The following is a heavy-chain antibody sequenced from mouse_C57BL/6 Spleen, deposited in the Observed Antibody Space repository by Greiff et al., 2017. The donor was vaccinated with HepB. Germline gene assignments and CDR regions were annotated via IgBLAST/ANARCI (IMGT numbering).Heavy chain of an antibody. CDR1: GYTFTNYW. Sequence: QVQLKESGAELVRPGTSVKMSCKASGYTFTNYWIGWAKQRPGHGLEWIGDIYPGGGYTNYNEKFKGKATLTADKSSSTAYMQFSSLTSEDSAIYYCARNGYYRGMDYWGQGTTLTVSS. J-gene: IGHJ2*01. CDR2: IYPGGGYT. V-gene: IGHV1-63*01. D-gene: IGHD2-3*01. CDR3: ARNGYYRGMDY.